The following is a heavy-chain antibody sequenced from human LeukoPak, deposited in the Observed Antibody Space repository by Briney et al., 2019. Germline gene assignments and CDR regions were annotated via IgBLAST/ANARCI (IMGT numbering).Heavy chain of an antibody. Sequence: GGSLRLSCAASGFTFSDYYMSWIRQAPGKGLEWVSYISSSGSTIYYADSVKGRFTISRDNAKNSLYLQMNSLRAEDTAVYYCARPHEDYYDSSGYSCFDYWGQGTLVTVSS. D-gene: IGHD3-22*01. CDR1: GFTFSDYY. J-gene: IGHJ4*02. CDR2: ISSSGSTI. V-gene: IGHV3-11*01. CDR3: ARPHEDYYDSSGYSCFDY.